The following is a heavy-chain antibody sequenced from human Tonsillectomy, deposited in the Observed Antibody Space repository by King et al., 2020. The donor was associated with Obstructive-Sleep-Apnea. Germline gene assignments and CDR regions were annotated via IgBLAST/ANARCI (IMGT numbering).Heavy chain of an antibody. CDR2: ISYDGSNK. J-gene: IGHJ6*02. CDR3: ARDRRRWLQQIPGFYYYGMDV. D-gene: IGHD5-24*01. CDR1: GFTFSSYA. V-gene: IGHV3-30*04. Sequence: HVQLVESGGGVVQPGRSLRLSCAASGFTFSSYAMHWVRQAPGKGLEWVAVISYDGSNKYFADSVKGRFTISRDNSKSTLYLQMTSLRPEDTAVYYCARDRRRWLQQIPGFYYYGMDVWGQGTTVTVSS.